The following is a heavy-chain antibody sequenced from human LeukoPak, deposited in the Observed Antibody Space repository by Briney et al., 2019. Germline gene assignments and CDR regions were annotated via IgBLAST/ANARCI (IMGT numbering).Heavy chain of an antibody. J-gene: IGHJ4*02. V-gene: IGHV3-48*01. Sequence: GGSLRLSCAASGFTFSSYSMNWVRQAPGKGLEWVSYISSSSSTIYYADSVKGRFTISRDNAKNSLYLQMNSLRAEDTAVYYCARDRSSRTPAFDYWGQGTLVTVSS. CDR1: GFTFSSYS. CDR2: ISSSSSTI. CDR3: ARDRSSRTPAFDY. D-gene: IGHD6-13*01.